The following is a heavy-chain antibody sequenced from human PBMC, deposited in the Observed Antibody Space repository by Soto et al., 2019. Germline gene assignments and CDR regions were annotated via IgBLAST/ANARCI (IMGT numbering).Heavy chain of an antibody. J-gene: IGHJ5*02. V-gene: IGHV3-23*01. Sequence: EVQLLESGGGLVQPGGSLRLSCAASGFTFSSYAMSWVRQAPGKGLEWVSAISGSGGSKYYADSVKGRFTISRDNSKNTLYLQMNSLRAEDTAVYYCEKDRSTYYLDPPFDPWGQGTLVTVCS. CDR3: EKDRSTYYLDPPFDP. CDR2: ISGSGGSK. CDR1: GFTFSSYA. D-gene: IGHD3-10*01.